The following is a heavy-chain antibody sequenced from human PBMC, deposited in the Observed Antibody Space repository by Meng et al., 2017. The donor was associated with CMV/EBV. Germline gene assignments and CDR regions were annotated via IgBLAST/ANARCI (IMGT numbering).Heavy chain of an antibody. J-gene: IGHJ4*02. Sequence: SETLSLTCTVSGGSVSSGSYYWGWIRQPPGKGLEWIGSIYYSGSTYYNPSLKSRVTISVDTSKNQFSLKLSSVTAADTAVYYCARGQWLPFDYWGQGTLVTVSS. V-gene: IGHV4-39*07. CDR1: GGSVSSGSYY. CDR2: IYYSGST. D-gene: IGHD6-19*01. CDR3: ARGQWLPFDY.